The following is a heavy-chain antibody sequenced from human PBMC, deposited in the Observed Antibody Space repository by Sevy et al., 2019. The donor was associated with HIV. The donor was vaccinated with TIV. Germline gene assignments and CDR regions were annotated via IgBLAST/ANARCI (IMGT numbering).Heavy chain of an antibody. D-gene: IGHD7-27*01. CDR2: ISYDGSNK. V-gene: IGHV3-30-3*01. CDR3: ARDKDDGELDY. Sequence: GGSLRLSCAASGFTFSSYAMHWVRQAPGKGLEWVEVISYDGSNKYYADSVKGRFTISRDNSKNTLYLQMNSLRAEDTAVYYCARDKDDGELDYWGQGTLVTVSS. CDR1: GFTFSSYA. J-gene: IGHJ4*02.